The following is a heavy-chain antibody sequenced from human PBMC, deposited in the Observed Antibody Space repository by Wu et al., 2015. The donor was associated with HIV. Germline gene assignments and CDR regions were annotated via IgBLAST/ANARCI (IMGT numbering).Heavy chain of an antibody. V-gene: IGHV1-2*02. CDR1: GYTFTGYY. J-gene: IGHJ3*02. D-gene: IGHD3-10*01. Sequence: QVQLVQSGVEVKKPGASVKVSCKASGYTFTGYYMHWVRQAPGQGLEWMGWINPNSGGTNYAQKFQGRVTMTRDTSISTAYMELSRLRSDDTAVYYCARELLWFGESTSKVDDAFDIWAKGQWSPSLQ. CDR3: ARELLWFGESTSKVDDAFDI. CDR2: INPNSGGT.